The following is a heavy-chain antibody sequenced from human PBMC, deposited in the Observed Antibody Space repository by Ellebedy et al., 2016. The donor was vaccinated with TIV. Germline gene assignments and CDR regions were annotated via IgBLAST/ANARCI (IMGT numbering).Heavy chain of an antibody. D-gene: IGHD6-13*01. CDR3: SRDRLPWGAAAGTLDRTPPPDP. J-gene: IGHJ5*02. Sequence: SVKVSCXASGGTFSSYAISWVRQAPGQGLEWMGGIIPIFGTANYAQKLQGRVTMTTDTSTSTAYMELSSLRSEDTAVYYCSRDRLPWGAAAGTLDRTPPPDPWGQGTLVTVSS. CDR2: IIPIFGTA. CDR1: GGTFSSYA. V-gene: IGHV1-69*05.